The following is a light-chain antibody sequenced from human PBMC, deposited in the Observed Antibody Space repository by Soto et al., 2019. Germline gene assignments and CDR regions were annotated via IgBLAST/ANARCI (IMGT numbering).Light chain of an antibody. CDR3: QRLNAHPPA. CDR2: AAS. Sequence: IQLTQSPSSLSASVGDRVTITCRASQGIESFLAWYQQKPGEAPNLLIYAASTLHTGVPSRFSGSGSGTDFTLTISSLQPEDFATYYCQRLNAHPPAFGQGTRVEI. CDR1: QGIESF. J-gene: IGKJ1*01. V-gene: IGKV1-9*01.